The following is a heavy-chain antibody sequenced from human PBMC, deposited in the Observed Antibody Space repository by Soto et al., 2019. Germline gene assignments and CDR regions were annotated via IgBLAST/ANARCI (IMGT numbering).Heavy chain of an antibody. J-gene: IGHJ6*03. V-gene: IGHV1-46*01. CDR1: GYTFTSYY. Sequence: ASVKVSCKASGYTFTSYYMHWVRQAPGQGLEWMGIINPSGGSTSYAQKFQGRVTMTRDTSTSTVYMELSSLRSEDTAVYYCARGVRLKYYYYYYMDVWGKGTTVTVSS. CDR3: ARGVRLKYYYYYYMDV. CDR2: INPSGGST.